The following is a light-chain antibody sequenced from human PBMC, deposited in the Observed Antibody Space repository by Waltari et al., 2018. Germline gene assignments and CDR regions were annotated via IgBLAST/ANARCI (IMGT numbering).Light chain of an antibody. Sequence: QSALTQPASVSGSPGPSITVSCTGTSSDVGNYNLVSWYQQHPGNAPKLLIYEVSQRPSGVSNRFAGSKSGPTASLTVSGLQAEDEAIYFCCSYAGDRSVLFGGGTKLTVL. CDR2: EVS. CDR3: CSYAGDRSVL. V-gene: IGLV2-23*02. CDR1: SSDVGNYNL. J-gene: IGLJ2*01.